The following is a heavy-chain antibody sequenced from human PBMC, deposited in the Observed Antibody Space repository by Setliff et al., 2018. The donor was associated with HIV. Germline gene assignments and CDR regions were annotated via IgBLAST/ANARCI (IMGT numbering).Heavy chain of an antibody. Sequence: GGSLRLSCAASGFTFSDYYMSWIRQAPGKGLEWVSYISSSNTIYYADSVKGRFTISRDNAKNSLYLQMNSLRAEDTAVYYCARGWFDSWGQGTLVTVSS. CDR3: ARGWFDS. CDR2: ISSSNTI. J-gene: IGHJ5*01. CDR1: GFTFSDYY. V-gene: IGHV3-11*04.